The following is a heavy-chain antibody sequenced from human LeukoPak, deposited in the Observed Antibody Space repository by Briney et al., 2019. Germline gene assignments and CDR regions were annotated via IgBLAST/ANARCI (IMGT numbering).Heavy chain of an antibody. D-gene: IGHD2-15*01. CDR3: ARGYDIVVVVAAAYFDS. CDR2: INHSGST. CDR1: GGSFTGYY. J-gene: IGHJ4*02. Sequence: SETLSFTCGVYGGSFTGYYWSWIRQPPGKGLEWIGEINHSGSTNYNPSLKSRVTISVDTSKNQFSLKLSSVTAADTAVYYCARGYDIVVVVAAAYFDSWGQGTLVTVSS. V-gene: IGHV4-34*01.